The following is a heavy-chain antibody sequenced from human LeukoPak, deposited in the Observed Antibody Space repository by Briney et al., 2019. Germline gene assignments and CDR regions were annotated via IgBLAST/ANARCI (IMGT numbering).Heavy chain of an antibody. CDR1: GFTFSSYA. CDR2: ISGSGGST. D-gene: IGHD4-17*01. Sequence: PGGSLRLSCAASGFTFSSYAMSWVRQAPGEGLEWVSAISGSGGSTYYADSVKGRFTISRDNSKNTLYLQMNSLKTEDTAVYYCTTYGDSGGYWGQGTLVTVSS. J-gene: IGHJ4*02. V-gene: IGHV3-23*01. CDR3: TTYGDSGGY.